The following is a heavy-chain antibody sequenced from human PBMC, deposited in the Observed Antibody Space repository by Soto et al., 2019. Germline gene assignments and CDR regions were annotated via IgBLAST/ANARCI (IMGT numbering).Heavy chain of an antibody. CDR2: ISGSGGST. Sequence: GGALRLSCAASGFTFSSYAMSWVRQAPGKGLEWVSAISGSGGSTYYAGSVKGRFTISRDNSKNTLYLQMNSLRAEDTAVYYCAKDDEDTAMVAFGGFDYWGQGTLVTV. CDR1: GFTFSSYA. V-gene: IGHV3-23*01. CDR3: AKDDEDTAMVAFGGFDY. D-gene: IGHD5-18*01. J-gene: IGHJ4*02.